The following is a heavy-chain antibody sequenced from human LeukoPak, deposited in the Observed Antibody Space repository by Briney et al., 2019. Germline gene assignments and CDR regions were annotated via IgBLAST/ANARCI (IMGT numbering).Heavy chain of an antibody. J-gene: IGHJ4*02. D-gene: IGHD3-22*01. Sequence: PGGSLRLSCAASGFTFSSYGMHWVRQAPGKGLEWVAFIRYDGSNKYYADSVKGRFTISRDNSKNTLYLQMNSLRAEDTAVYYCARDSSYYYDSGGYYPPGEGFDYWGQGTLVTVSS. CDR1: GFTFSSYG. CDR2: IRYDGSNK. CDR3: ARDSSYYYDSGGYYPPGEGFDY. V-gene: IGHV3-30*02.